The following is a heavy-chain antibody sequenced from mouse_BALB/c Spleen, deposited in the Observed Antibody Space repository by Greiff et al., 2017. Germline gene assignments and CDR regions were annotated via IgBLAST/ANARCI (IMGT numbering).Heavy chain of an antibody. J-gene: IGHJ4*01. Sequence: QVQLQQSGAELVRPGASVKISCKATGYTFSSYWIEWVKQRPGHGLEWIGEILPGSGSTNYNEKFKGKATFTADTSSNTAYMQLSSLTSEDSAVYYCARGGIYDGYLYYAMDYWGQGTSVTVSS. V-gene: IGHV1-9*01. CDR2: ILPGSGST. CDR1: GYTFSSYW. CDR3: ARGGIYDGYLYYAMDY. D-gene: IGHD2-3*01.